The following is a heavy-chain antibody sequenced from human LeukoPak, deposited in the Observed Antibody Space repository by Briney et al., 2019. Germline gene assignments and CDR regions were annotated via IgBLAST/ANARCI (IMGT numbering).Heavy chain of an antibody. CDR3: ARRPRYYYYMDV. V-gene: IGHV1-46*01. Sequence: ASVTVSCKASGYTFTSYYMHWVRQAPGQGLEWMGIINPSGGSTSYAQKFQGRVTMTRDMSTSTVYMELSSLRSEDTAVYYCARRPRYYYYMDVWGKGTTVTVSS. CDR2: INPSGGST. CDR1: GYTFTSYY. J-gene: IGHJ6*03.